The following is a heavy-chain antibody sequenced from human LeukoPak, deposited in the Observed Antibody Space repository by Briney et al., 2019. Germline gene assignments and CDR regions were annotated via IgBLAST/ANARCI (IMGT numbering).Heavy chain of an antibody. CDR1: GFPFSSYA. D-gene: IGHD3-9*01. CDR3: AKFYDILTGYFDY. J-gene: IGHJ4*02. CDR2: ISGGNGNTYYA. V-gene: IGHV3-23*01. Sequence: GGSLRLSCAASGFPFSSYAMSWVCQSPGKGLEWVSAISGGNGNTYYAYYADSMRGRFTISRDSSKNTLYLQMNSLRAEDTAVYYCAKFYDILTGYFDYWGQGTLVTVSS.